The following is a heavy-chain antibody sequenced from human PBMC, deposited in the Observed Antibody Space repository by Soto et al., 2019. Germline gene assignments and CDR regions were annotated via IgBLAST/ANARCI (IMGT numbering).Heavy chain of an antibody. J-gene: IGHJ4*02. V-gene: IGHV3-23*01. CDR2: ISGSGGST. CDR1: GFTFSSYA. CDR3: AKDRALITMIVVVTPFDY. Sequence: GGSLRLSCAASGFTFSSYAMSWVRQAPGKGLEWVSAISGSGGSTYYADSVKGRFTISRDNSKNALYLQMNSLRAEDTAVYYCAKDRALITMIVVVTPFDYWGQGTLVTVSS. D-gene: IGHD3-22*01.